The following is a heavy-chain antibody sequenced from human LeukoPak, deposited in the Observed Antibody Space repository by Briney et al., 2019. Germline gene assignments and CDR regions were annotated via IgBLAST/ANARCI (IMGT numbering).Heavy chain of an antibody. CDR3: ARTGSRYCQDY. D-gene: IGHD2-15*01. J-gene: IGHJ4*02. CDR1: GYNFTTYW. V-gene: IGHV5-51*01. CDR2: IYPSDSDT. Sequence: GESLQISCKASGYNFTTYWIGCGRQMPGKGLEWMGIIYPSDSDTRYRPSFQGHVPISADKSISTAYLQWGSLRASDTAIYYCARTGSRYCQDYWGQGTLVTVSS.